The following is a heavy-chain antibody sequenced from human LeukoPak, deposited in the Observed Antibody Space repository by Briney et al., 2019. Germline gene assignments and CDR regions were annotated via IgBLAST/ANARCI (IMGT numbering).Heavy chain of an antibody. CDR2: ISSSGSNI. D-gene: IGHD2-2*01. CDR1: GFTFSSYE. J-gene: IGHJ4*02. Sequence: GGSLRLSCAASGFTFSSYEMNWVRQAPGKGLEWVSYISSSGSNIYYADSVKGRFTISRDNAKNSLYLQMNSLRAEDTAVYYCASGPRRSTRREGFDYWGEGTLVTVSS. CDR3: ASGPRRSTRREGFDY. V-gene: IGHV3-48*03.